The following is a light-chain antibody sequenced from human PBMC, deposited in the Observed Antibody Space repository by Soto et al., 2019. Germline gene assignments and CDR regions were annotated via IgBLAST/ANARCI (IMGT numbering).Light chain of an antibody. Sequence: EIVLTQSPATLSLSPGERATLSCRASQSVSSYLAWYQQKPGQAPRLLIYDASSRATGIPARFSGGGSGTDFTLTISSLEPEDFAVYYCQQRSNWLFTFGPGTIVDI. J-gene: IGKJ3*01. CDR2: DAS. CDR3: QQRSNWLFT. CDR1: QSVSSY. V-gene: IGKV3-11*01.